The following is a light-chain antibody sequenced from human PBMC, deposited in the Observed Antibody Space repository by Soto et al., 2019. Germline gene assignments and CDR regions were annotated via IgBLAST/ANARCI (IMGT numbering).Light chain of an antibody. CDR3: QQYNDYST. J-gene: IGKJ1*01. CDR1: QSISNW. CDR2: DAF. Sequence: IRMTQSPSTLSASVGDRVTITCRASQSISNWLAWYQQKPGKAPKLLIYDAFVLASGVSSRFSGSGSGTEFTLTISSLQPDDFATYYCQQYNDYSTFGQGTKVEV. V-gene: IGKV1-5*01.